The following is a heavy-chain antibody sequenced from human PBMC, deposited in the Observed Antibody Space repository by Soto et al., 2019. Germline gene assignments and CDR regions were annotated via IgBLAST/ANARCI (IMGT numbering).Heavy chain of an antibody. CDR1: GFTFDDFA. D-gene: IGHD3-3*01. CDR2: ISWNSGNI. V-gene: IGHV3-9*01. J-gene: IGHJ4*02. CDR3: AKGAVTSIFGYFDY. Sequence: EVHLVESGGGLVQPGRSLRLSCAASGFTFDDFAMHWVRQVPGKGLEWVSSISWNSGNIVYADSVKGRFTISRDSAKYSLYLQMNSLRTEDTALYYCAKGAVTSIFGYFDYWGQGTLVTVSS.